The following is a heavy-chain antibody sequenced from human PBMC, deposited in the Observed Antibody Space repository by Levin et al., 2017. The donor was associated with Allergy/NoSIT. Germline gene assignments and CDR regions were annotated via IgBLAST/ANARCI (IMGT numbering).Heavy chain of an antibody. CDR2: ITSDGGST. V-gene: IGHV3-64*02. CDR3: ARGWRWTDH. J-gene: IGHJ4*02. CDR1: GFTFSSYG. Sequence: GESLKISCAASGFTFSSYGMYWVRQAPGKGLEYISVITSDGGSTYYADSVKGRFTVSRDNSKNTLYLQMGSLRAEDMAVYYCARGWRWTDHWGQGTLVTVSS. D-gene: IGHD4-23*01.